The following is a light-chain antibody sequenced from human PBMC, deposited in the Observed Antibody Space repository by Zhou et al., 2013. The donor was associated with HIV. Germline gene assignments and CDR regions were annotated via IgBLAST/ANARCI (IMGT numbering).Light chain of an antibody. J-gene: IGKJ3*01. CDR3: QQYYASHRT. CDR2: DAS. CDR1: QGIGTS. Sequence: DIQMTQSPSSLSASVGDTVTISCRASQGIGTSLLWFQQKPGKAPKSLIYDASSLQSGVPSRFSGSGSGTDFTLTISRLQPEDFATYYCQQYYASHRTFGPGTKVDIK. V-gene: IGKV1-16*01.